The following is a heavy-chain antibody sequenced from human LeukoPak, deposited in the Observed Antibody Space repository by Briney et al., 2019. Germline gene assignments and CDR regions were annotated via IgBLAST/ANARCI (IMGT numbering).Heavy chain of an antibody. J-gene: IGHJ5*02. V-gene: IGHV1-69*13. Sequence: ASVKVSCKASVYTFTNYGISWVRQPPGQGLEWMGGINPIFGTANYAQKFQGRVTITADESTSTAYMELSSLRSEDTAVYYCARLYCSSTSCHIGAPGVFDPWGQGTLVTVSS. CDR2: INPIFGTA. CDR3: ARLYCSSTSCHIGAPGVFDP. D-gene: IGHD2-2*02. CDR1: VYTFTNYG.